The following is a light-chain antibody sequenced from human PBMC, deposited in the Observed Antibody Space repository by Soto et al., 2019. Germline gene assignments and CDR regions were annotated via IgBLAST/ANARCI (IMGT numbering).Light chain of an antibody. CDR2: KAS. V-gene: IGKV1-5*03. Sequence: DLQMTQSPSTLSASVGDRVTITCRASQSINTWLAWYQQKPGKVPKLLIYKASSLESGVPSRFSGSGSGTEFTLTISSLQPDDFATYYCQQYNYLWTFGQGTKVEIK. CDR3: QQYNYLWT. J-gene: IGKJ1*01. CDR1: QSINTW.